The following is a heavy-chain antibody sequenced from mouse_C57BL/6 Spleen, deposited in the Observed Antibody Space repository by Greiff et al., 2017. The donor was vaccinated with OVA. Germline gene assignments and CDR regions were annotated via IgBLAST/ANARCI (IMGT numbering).Heavy chain of an antibody. CDR2: IDPEDGET. V-gene: IGHV14-2*01. CDR1: GIHIKDHY. CDR3: ARGSNFDY. Sequence: QPEQFWAELVKPGASVKSSRTGFGIHIKDHYMDRVKQRTEQGPEWVGRIDPEDGETKYDPKFQGKAPITVDTSSSTAYLQLSSLTSEDTAVYYCARGSNFDYWGKGTTLTVSS. J-gene: IGHJ2*01. D-gene: IGHD5-1*01.